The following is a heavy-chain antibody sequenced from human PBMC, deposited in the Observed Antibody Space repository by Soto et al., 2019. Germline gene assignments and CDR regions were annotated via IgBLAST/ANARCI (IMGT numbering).Heavy chain of an antibody. V-gene: IGHV3-23*01. J-gene: IGHJ4*02. CDR1: EFTFSNYA. D-gene: IGHD6-13*01. CDR2: ISDNGGTT. Sequence: GGSLRLSCAASEFTFSNYAMSWVRQAPGKGLEWVSSISDNGGTTYYADSVKGRFTISRDNSKNTLYLQMNSLRAEDTAVYYCAKDQQQLIVYFDYWGQATQVTVSS. CDR3: AKDQQQLIVYFDY.